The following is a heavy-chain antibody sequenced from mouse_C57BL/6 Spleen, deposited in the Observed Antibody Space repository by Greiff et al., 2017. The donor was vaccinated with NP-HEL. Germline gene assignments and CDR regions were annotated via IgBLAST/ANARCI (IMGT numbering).Heavy chain of an antibody. CDR3: ARGEPWDPYAMDY. J-gene: IGHJ4*01. CDR2: IYPGDGDT. Sequence: QVQLQQSGAELVKPGASVKISCKASGYAFSSYWMNWVKQRPGKGLEWIGQIYPGDGDTNYNGKFKGKATLTADKSSSTAYMQLSSLTSEDSAVYCCARGEPWDPYAMDYWGQGTSVTVSS. D-gene: IGHD4-1*01. V-gene: IGHV1-80*01. CDR1: GYAFSSYW.